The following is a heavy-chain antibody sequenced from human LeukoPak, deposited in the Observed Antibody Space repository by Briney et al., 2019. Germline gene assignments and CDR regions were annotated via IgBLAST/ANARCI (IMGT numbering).Heavy chain of an antibody. CDR3: AKVRDSSGSFGFDY. Sequence: GGSLRLSCAASGFTFSNYAVSWVRQAPGKGLEWVSAISGSGGSTYYADSVKGRFTISRDNFKNTLYLQMNSLRAEDTAIYYCAKVRDSSGSFGFDYWGQGTLVTVSS. D-gene: IGHD6-19*01. CDR1: GFTFSNYA. V-gene: IGHV3-23*01. J-gene: IGHJ4*02. CDR2: ISGSGGST.